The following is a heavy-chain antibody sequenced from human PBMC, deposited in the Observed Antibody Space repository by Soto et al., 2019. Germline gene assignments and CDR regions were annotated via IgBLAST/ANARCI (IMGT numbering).Heavy chain of an antibody. D-gene: IGHD1-7*01. Sequence: ASVKVSCKASGYIFSDYAISWVRQAPGQGLEWMGWIITYNGNTNYVQKFQGRLTLTTDTSTSTAYMELSSLRFEDTAVYYCAALGNSAGFDPWGQGTLVTVSS. V-gene: IGHV1-18*01. J-gene: IGHJ5*02. CDR3: AALGNSAGFDP. CDR2: IITYNGNT. CDR1: GYIFSDYA.